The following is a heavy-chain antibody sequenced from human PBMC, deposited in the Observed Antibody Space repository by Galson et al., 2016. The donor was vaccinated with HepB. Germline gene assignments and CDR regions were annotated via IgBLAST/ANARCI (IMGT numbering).Heavy chain of an antibody. Sequence: ETLSLTCAVFGGTFNGYYWTWIRQPPGKGLEWIGEINHSGSTNYNPSLKSRVNLSVDMSKKQFTLELTSVTVADTAIYYCARGTYYDSATRFDPWGQGTPVTVAS. J-gene: IGHJ5*02. V-gene: IGHV4-34*01. CDR2: INHSGST. CDR3: ARGTYYDSATRFDP. D-gene: IGHD3-3*01. CDR1: GGTFNGYY.